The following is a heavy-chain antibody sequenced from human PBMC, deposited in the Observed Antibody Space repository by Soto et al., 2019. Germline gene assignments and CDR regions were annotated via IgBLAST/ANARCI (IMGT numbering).Heavy chain of an antibody. D-gene: IGHD2-2*01. CDR2: IYYSGST. Sequence: SETLSLTCTVSGGSISSGGYYWSWIRQHPGKGLEWIGYIYYSGSTYYNPSLKSRVTISVDTSKNQFSLKLSSVTAEDTAVSYCARGVVPAAITHGTFFDYWGQGTLVTVSS. CDR1: GGSISSGGYY. J-gene: IGHJ4*02. CDR3: ARGVVPAAITHGTFFDY. V-gene: IGHV4-31*03.